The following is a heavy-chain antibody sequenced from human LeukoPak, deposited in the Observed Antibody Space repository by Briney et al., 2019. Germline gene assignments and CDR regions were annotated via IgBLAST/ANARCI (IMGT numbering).Heavy chain of an antibody. CDR1: GYTFTSYG. Sequence: ASVTVSFKSSGYTFTSYGISWRRHAPGQGLEWMGWISAYNDNTHNAQKLHGRVTMTTDTSTSTAYMELRSLRSDDTAVYYCARGRYSSSWYNPSPFDYWGQGTLVTVSS. D-gene: IGHD6-13*01. CDR2: ISAYNDNT. J-gene: IGHJ4*02. V-gene: IGHV1-18*01. CDR3: ARGRYSSSWYNPSPFDY.